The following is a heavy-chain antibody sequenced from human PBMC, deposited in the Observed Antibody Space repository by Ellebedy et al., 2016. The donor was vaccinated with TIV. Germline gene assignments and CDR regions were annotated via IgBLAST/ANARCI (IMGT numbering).Heavy chain of an antibody. J-gene: IGHJ4*02. Sequence: MPSETLSLTCTVSGGSISSYYWSWLRQPPGKGLEWIGYIYYSGSTNYNPSLKRRVTLSVDKSKNHFSLKRSSVTAADTAVYYGARGVRGYVYLFDYWGQGTLVTVSS. V-gene: IGHV4-59*01. CDR1: GGSISSYY. CDR2: IYYSGST. D-gene: IGHD3-10*01. CDR3: ARGVRGYVYLFDY.